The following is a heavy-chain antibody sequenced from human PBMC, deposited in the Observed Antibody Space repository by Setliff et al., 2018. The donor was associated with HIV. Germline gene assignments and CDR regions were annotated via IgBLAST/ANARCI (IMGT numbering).Heavy chain of an antibody. CDR3: IIAYSSGWLAPMGFDS. J-gene: IGHJ4*02. D-gene: IGHD6-19*01. CDR1: AGSIRSSTYY. Sequence: SETLSLTCTVSAGSIRSSTYYWAWIRQPPGKGLEWIGTIYYSGSTYYNPSLKSRATISVDTSKNQFSLKLSSVTAADTAVYYCIIAYSSGWLAPMGFDSWGQGTRGTVSS. CDR2: IYYSGST. V-gene: IGHV4-39*01.